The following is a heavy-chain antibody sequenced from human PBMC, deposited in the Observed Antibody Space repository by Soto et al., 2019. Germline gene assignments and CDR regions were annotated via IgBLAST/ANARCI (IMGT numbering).Heavy chain of an antibody. Sequence: SETLSLTCTVSGGSISSGDYYWSWIRQPPGKGLEWIGYIYYSGSTYYNPSLKSRVTISVDTSKNQFSLKLSSVTAADTAVYYCARVSGDIVVVSAAIPFDYWGQGTLVTVSS. CDR1: GGSISSGDYY. V-gene: IGHV4-30-4*01. J-gene: IGHJ4*02. CDR3: ARVSGDIVVVSAAIPFDY. D-gene: IGHD2-2*02. CDR2: IYYSGST.